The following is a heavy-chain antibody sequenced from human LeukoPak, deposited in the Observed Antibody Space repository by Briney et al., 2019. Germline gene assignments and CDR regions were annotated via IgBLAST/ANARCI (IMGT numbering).Heavy chain of an antibody. CDR1: GGSISSSSYY. D-gene: IGHD1-1*01. J-gene: IGHJ5*02. CDR2: IYYSGST. Sequence: SETLSLTCTVSGGSISSSSYYWGWIRQPPGKGLEWIGSIYYSGSTYYNPSLKSRVTISVDTSKNQFSLKLSSVTAADTAVYYCATTTGGPYNWFDPWGQGTLVIVSS. V-gene: IGHV4-39*07. CDR3: ATTTGGPYNWFDP.